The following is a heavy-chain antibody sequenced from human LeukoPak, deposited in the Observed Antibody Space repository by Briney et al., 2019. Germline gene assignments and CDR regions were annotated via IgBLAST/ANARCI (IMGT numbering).Heavy chain of an antibody. CDR1: GGSVSSSTYY. CDR2: IYYSGST. V-gene: IGHV4-39*01. Sequence: SETLSLTCTVSGGSVSSSTYYWGCIRQPPGKGLEWIGTIYYSGSTYYNPSLKSRVTISVDTSMNQFSLKLSSVTAADTAVYYCARQVRDIVVVLAVLYFDYWGQGTLVTVSS. J-gene: IGHJ4*02. CDR3: ARQVRDIVVVLAVLYFDY. D-gene: IGHD2-2*01.